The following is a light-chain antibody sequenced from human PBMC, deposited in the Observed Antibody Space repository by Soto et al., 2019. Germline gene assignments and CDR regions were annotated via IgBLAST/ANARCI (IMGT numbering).Light chain of an antibody. CDR1: SSDVGSYNY. V-gene: IGLV2-14*01. CDR2: EVS. Sequence: QSVLTQPASVSGSPGQSITISCTGTSSDVGSYNYVSWYQLHPGKAPKLMIYEVSNRPSGVSNRFSGSKSGDTASLTISGLQADDEADYYCSSYTSGRDVYVFGGGTKVTVL. CDR3: SSYTSGRDVYV. J-gene: IGLJ1*01.